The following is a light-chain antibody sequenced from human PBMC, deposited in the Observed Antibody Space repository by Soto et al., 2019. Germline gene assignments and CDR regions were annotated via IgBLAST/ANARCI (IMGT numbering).Light chain of an antibody. J-gene: IGLJ7*01. Sequence: QPVLTQSPSASASLGASVKLTCTLSSGHSNYAIAWHQQQPEKGPRYLMKVNSGGSHIKGDGIPDRFSGSSSGAERYLFISSLQSEDEADYYCQSWGTGCAIVVFGGGTQHTVL. CDR2: VNSGGSH. CDR1: SGHSNYA. V-gene: IGLV4-69*01. CDR3: QSWGTGCAIVV.